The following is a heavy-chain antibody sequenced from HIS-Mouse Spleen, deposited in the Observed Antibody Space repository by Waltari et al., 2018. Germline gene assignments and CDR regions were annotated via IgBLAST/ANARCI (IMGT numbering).Heavy chain of an antibody. CDR1: GGSLSSSSYY. CDR3: ARKRTASGWFDP. D-gene: IGHD2-21*02. Sequence: QLQLQESGPGLVKPSETLSLTCTVSGGSLSSSSYYWGWIRQPPGKGLGWIGSLYYSGSTYYNPSLKSRVTISVDTSKNQFSLKLSSVTAADTAVYYCARKRTASGWFDPWGQGTLVTVSS. J-gene: IGHJ5*02. V-gene: IGHV4-39*01. CDR2: LYYSGST.